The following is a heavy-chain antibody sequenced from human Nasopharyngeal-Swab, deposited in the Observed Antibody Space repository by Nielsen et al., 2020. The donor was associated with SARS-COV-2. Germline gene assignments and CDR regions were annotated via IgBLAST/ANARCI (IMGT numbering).Heavy chain of an antibody. V-gene: IGHV3-21*01. Sequence: ESLKISCATSGFTFSNYWMHWVRQAPGKGLEWVSSISSSSTYIYYADSVKGRFTISRDNAKNSLYLQMNSLRAEDTAVYYCAGAYGSGSYFAFDLWGQGTMVTVSS. J-gene: IGHJ3*01. D-gene: IGHD3-10*01. CDR1: GFTFSNYW. CDR3: AGAYGSGSYFAFDL. CDR2: ISSSSTYI.